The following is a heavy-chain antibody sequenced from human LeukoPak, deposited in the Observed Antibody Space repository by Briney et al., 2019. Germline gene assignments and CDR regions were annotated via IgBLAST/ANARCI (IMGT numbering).Heavy chain of an antibody. CDR2: ISGNGGRT. CDR1: GFTFSTYA. D-gene: IGHD6-6*01. V-gene: IGHV3-23*01. CDR3: AKEAEYSTSGYFEY. J-gene: IGHJ4*02. Sequence: SGGSLRLSCAASGFTFSTYAMSWVRQAPGKGLEWVSAISGNGGRTYYADSAKGRFTISRDNSKSTLYLQMNSLRAADTAVYYCAKEAEYSTSGYFEYWGQGSLVTVSS.